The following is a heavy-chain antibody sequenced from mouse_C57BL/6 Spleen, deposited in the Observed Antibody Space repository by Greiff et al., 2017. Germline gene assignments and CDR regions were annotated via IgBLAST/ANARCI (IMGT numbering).Heavy chain of an antibody. J-gene: IGHJ2*01. V-gene: IGHV3-6*01. CDR2: ISYDGSN. CDR3: ARAGYGFDY. D-gene: IGHD1-1*02. CDR1: GYSIPSGYY. Sequence: VQLQQSGPCLVQPSPSLSLPCSVTGYSIPSGYYWNWVRQFSGKKLEWMGYISYDGSNNYNPSLKYRISITRDTSKNQFFLKLNSVTTEDTATYYCARAGYGFDYWGQGTTLTVSS.